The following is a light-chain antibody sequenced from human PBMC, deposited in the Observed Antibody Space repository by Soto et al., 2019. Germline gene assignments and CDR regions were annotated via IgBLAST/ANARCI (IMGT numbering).Light chain of an antibody. CDR3: QSYDSSRRGTYV. Sequence: SAVTQPRSVSGAPWQRVTISCTGSSSNIGAGYDVHWYQQLPGTAPKLLIYGNSNRPSGVPDRFSGSKSGTSASLAITGLQAVDEADYYCQSYDSSRRGTYVFRPGTKVPV. V-gene: IGLV1-40*02. CDR2: GNS. J-gene: IGLJ1*01. CDR1: SSNIGAGYD.